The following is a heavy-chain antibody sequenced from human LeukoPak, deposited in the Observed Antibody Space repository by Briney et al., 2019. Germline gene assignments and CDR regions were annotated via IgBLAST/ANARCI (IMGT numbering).Heavy chain of an antibody. Sequence: ASVKVSCKASGYTFTGYCMHWVRQAPGQGLEWMGWINPNSGGTNYAQKFQGRVTMTRDTSISTAYMELSRLRSDDTAVYYCARGALTFGGVIAHNWFDPWGQGTLVTVSS. CDR1: GYTFTGYC. V-gene: IGHV1-2*02. D-gene: IGHD3-16*02. J-gene: IGHJ5*02. CDR3: ARGALTFGGVIAHNWFDP. CDR2: INPNSGGT.